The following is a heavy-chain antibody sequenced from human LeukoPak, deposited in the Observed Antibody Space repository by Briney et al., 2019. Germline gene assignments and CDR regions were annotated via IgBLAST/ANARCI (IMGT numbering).Heavy chain of an antibody. Sequence: KPSETLSLTCAVSGYSISSGYCWGWIRQPPGKGLEWIGSIYHSGSTYYNPPLKSRVTISVDTSKNQFSLKLTSVTAADTAVYYCARLHWNSNYWGQGTLVTVSS. V-gene: IGHV4-38-2*01. CDR2: IYHSGST. CDR1: GYSISSGYC. D-gene: IGHD1-7*01. CDR3: ARLHWNSNY. J-gene: IGHJ4*02.